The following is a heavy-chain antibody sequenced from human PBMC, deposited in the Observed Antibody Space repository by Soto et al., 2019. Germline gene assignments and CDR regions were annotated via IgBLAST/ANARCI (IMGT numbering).Heavy chain of an antibody. CDR2: ISAYNGNT. J-gene: IGHJ5*02. CDR1: GYTFTSYG. Sequence: QVQLVQSGAEVKKPGASVKVSCKASGYTFTSYGISWVRQAPGQGLEWLGWISAYNGNTNYAQKLRGIVPMPAYASTSPAYMGLRSLLSDATAVYYCAGAGGGITIFGVVTSWGQGTLVTVSS. D-gene: IGHD3-3*01. CDR3: AGAGGGITIFGVVTS. V-gene: IGHV1-18*01.